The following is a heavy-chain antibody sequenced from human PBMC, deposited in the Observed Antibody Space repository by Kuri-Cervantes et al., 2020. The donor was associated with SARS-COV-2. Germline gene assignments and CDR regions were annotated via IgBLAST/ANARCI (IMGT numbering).Heavy chain of an antibody. CDR1: GYTFTSYG. CDR2: ISADNGNT. D-gene: IGHD3-10*01. V-gene: IGHV1-18*01. J-gene: IGHJ3*02. CDR3: ASISMVRGPQNAFDI. Sequence: ASVKVSCKASGYTFTSYGISWVRQAPGQGLEWMGWISADNGNTNYAQKVQGRVTMTKDTSTSTAYMELRSLRSDDTAVYYCASISMVRGPQNAFDIWGQGTTVTVSS.